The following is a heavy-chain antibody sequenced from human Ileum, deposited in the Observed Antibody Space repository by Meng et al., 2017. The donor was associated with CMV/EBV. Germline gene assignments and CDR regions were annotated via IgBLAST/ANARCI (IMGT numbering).Heavy chain of an antibody. D-gene: IGHD4/OR15-4a*01. J-gene: IGHJ3*01. Sequence: GGSLRLSGEASAFIFSDYAMSWVRQAPGKGLEWVSGMSGSGRSTYYADSVKGRFTISRDDSKNTIYLQMHSLTAEDTAIYYCVKISDYNIWGAFDVWGPGTLVTVSS. CDR2: MSGSGRST. CDR3: VKISDYNIWGAFDV. CDR1: AFIFSDYA. V-gene: IGHV3-23*01.